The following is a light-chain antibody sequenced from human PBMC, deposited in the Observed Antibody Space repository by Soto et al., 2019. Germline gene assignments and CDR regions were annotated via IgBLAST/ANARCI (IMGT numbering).Light chain of an antibody. CDR2: GHN. J-gene: IGLJ2*01. Sequence: QSVLTQPPSVSGTPGQRVTISCAGSSSNIGSNVVNWYQHLPGRAPKLLIYGHNQRPSGVPDRFSGSKSGNTASLTVSGLQAEDEADYYCTSYATGNTFPFGGGTKLTVL. CDR3: TSYATGNTFP. CDR1: SSNIGSNV. V-gene: IGLV1-44*01.